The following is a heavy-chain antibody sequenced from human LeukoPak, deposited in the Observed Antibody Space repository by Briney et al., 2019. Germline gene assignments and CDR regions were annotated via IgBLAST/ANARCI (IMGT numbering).Heavy chain of an antibody. V-gene: IGHV3-48*03. J-gene: IGHJ4*02. CDR3: ASSDTFRVN. D-gene: IGHD3-16*01. CDR1: GFTFSSYE. CDR2: ISSSGSTI. Sequence: GGSLRLSCAASGFTFSSYEMNWVRQAQGKGLEWVSYISSSGSTIYYADSVKGRFTISRDNAKNSLYLQMNSLRAEDTAVYYCASSDTFRVNWGQGTLVTVSS.